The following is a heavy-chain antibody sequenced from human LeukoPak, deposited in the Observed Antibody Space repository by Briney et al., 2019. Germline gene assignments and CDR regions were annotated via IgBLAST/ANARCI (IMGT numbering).Heavy chain of an antibody. D-gene: IGHD3-22*01. CDR1: GFTFSSYS. J-gene: IGHJ4*02. V-gene: IGHV3-21*04. Sequence: GGSLRLSCAASGFTFSSYSMNWVRQAPGKGLEWVSSISSSSSYIYYADSLKGRFTISRDNAKNSLYLQMNSLRVEDTAVYYCARAVDLYYYDSSGYLVWYYWGQGTLVTVSS. CDR2: ISSSSSYI. CDR3: ARAVDLYYYDSSGYLVWYY.